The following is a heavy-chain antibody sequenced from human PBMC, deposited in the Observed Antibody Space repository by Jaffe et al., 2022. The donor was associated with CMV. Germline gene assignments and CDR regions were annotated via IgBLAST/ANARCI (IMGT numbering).Heavy chain of an antibody. J-gene: IGHJ4*02. CDR1: GGSFSGYY. CDR3: ARVKGVGATSSAEYYFDY. D-gene: IGHD1-26*01. CDR2: INHSGST. V-gene: IGHV4-34*01. Sequence: QVQLQQWGAGLLKPSETLSLTCAVYGGSFSGYYWSWIRQPPGKGLEWIGEINHSGSTNYNPSLKSRVTISVDTSKNQFSLKLSSVTAADTAVYYCARVKGVGATSSAEYYFDYWGQGTLVTVSS.